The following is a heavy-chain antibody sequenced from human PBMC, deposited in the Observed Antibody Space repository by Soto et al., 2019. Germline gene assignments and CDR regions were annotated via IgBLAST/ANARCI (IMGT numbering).Heavy chain of an antibody. D-gene: IGHD6-19*01. V-gene: IGHV3-53*01. CDR1: GFNVSTNY. Sequence: EVQLVESGGGLIQPGGSLRLSCAASGFNVSTNYMSWVRQAPGEGLAWVSVIYRGDTADYADSVKGRFIISRDNSKNTLYLQMNSLRVEDTAVYYCARLGYSSGWLRGWGQGTLVIVSP. J-gene: IGHJ4*02. CDR2: IYRGDTA. CDR3: ARLGYSSGWLRG.